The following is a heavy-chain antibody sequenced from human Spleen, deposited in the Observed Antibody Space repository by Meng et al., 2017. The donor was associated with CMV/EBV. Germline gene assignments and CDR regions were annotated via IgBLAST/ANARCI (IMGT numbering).Heavy chain of an antibody. Sequence: GESLKISCAASGFTFSSYAMSWVRQAPGKGLEWVSVIYSGGSSTYYADSVKGRFTISRDNSKNTLYLQMNSLRAEDTAVYYCARASSSSTSFYYYYGMDVWGQGTTVTVSS. V-gene: IGHV3-23*03. D-gene: IGHD2-2*01. CDR3: ARASSSSTSFYYYYGMDV. CDR1: GFTFSSYA. J-gene: IGHJ6*02. CDR2: IYSGGSST.